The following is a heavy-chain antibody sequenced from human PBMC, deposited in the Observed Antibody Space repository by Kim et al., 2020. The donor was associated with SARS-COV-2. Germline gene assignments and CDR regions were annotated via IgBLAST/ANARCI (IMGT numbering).Heavy chain of an antibody. Sequence: GGSLRLSCAASGFTFSSYSMNWVRQAPGKGLEWVSSISSSSSYIYYADSVKGRFTISRDNAKNSLYLQMNSLRAEATAVYYCARDPTVTTNDYYYYGMDVWGQGTTVTVSS. J-gene: IGHJ6*02. V-gene: IGHV3-21*01. CDR3: ARDPTVTTNDYYYYGMDV. D-gene: IGHD4-17*01. CDR1: GFTFSSYS. CDR2: ISSSSSYI.